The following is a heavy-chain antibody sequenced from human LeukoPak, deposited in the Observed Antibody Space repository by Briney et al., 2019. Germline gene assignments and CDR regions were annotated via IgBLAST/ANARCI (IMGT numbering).Heavy chain of an antibody. Sequence: SETLSLTCAVYGGSFSGYYWSWIRQPPGKGLEWIGEINHSGSTNYNPSLKSRVTISVDTSKNQFSLKLSSVTAADTAVYYCARGLYSLYYYYYMDVWGKGTTVTVSS. J-gene: IGHJ6*03. V-gene: IGHV4-34*01. D-gene: IGHD6-13*01. CDR1: GGSFSGYY. CDR2: INHSGST. CDR3: ARGLYSLYYYYYMDV.